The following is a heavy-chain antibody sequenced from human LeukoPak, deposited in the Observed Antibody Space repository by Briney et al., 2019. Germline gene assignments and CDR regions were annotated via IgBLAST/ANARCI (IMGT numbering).Heavy chain of an antibody. J-gene: IGHJ3*02. CDR1: GGSISSGDYY. D-gene: IGHD3-22*01. CDR2: IYYSGST. Sequence: SETLSLTCTVSGGSISSGDYYWSWIRQPPGKGLEWIGYIYYSGSTYYNPSLESRVTISVDTSKNQFSLKLSSVTAADTAVYYCAREVPYYDSSGRSSMYAFDIWGQGTMVTVSS. V-gene: IGHV4-30-4*01. CDR3: AREVPYYDSSGRSSMYAFDI.